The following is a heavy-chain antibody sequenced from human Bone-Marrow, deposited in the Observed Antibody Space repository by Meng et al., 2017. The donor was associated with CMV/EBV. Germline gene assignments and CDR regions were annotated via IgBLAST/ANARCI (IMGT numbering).Heavy chain of an antibody. CDR3: VRGRGDTVGPRHYYYELDA. Sequence: ASVKVSCKASGYTFTFYSMHWMRQAPGQGLEWMGVINPSGDSTSYAQKFQGRVTMTRDTSTSTVYMELSSLRSEDTAVYYCVRGRGDTVGPRHYYYELDAWGQGTTVTASS. J-gene: IGHJ6*02. CDR2: INPSGDST. V-gene: IGHV1-46*01. CDR1: GYTFTFYS. D-gene: IGHD4-23*01.